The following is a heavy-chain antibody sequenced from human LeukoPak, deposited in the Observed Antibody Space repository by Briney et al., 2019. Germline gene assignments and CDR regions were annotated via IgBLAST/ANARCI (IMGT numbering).Heavy chain of an antibody. CDR3: ARALTNYDSSGLNYYYYGMDV. CDR1: GDTVTSYA. V-gene: IGHV7-4-1*02. D-gene: IGHD3-22*01. Sequence: ASEKVSCKASGDTVTSYAMNGVRQATGQWLEWMGWTNTNIGNPTYAQGFTGRFVFSLDTSVSTAYLQISSLKAEDTAVYYCARALTNYDSSGLNYYYYGMDVWGQGTTVTVSS. J-gene: IGHJ6*02. CDR2: TNTNIGNP.